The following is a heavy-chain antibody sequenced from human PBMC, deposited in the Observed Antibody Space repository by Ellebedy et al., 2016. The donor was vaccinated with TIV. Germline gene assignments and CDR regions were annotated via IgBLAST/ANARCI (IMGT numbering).Heavy chain of an antibody. J-gene: IGHJ4*02. CDR2: MNPNSGDT. D-gene: IGHD1-1*01. V-gene: IGHV1-2*02. CDR3: VRDSIQLWGQAGY. Sequence: ASVKVSXXASGYTFTKSFIHWVRQAPGQGLEWMGWMNPNSGDTKNAQEFHGRVSMTRDTSISTAYMELSSLRSNDTAVYYCVRDSIQLWGQAGYWGQGTLVTVSS. CDR1: GYTFTKSF.